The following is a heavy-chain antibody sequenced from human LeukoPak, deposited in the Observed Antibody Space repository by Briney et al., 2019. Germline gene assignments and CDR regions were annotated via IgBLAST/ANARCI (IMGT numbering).Heavy chain of an antibody. V-gene: IGHV4-61*01. CDR3: ARTGYSSSWFDY. D-gene: IGHD6-13*01. CDR1: GGSVSSGSYY. J-gene: IGHJ4*02. Sequence: SETLSLTCTVSGGSVSSGSYYWSWIRQPPGKGLEWIGYIYYSGSANYNPSLKSRVTISVDTSKNQFSLKLSSVTAADTAVYYCARTGYSSSWFDYWGQGTLVTVSS. CDR2: IYYSGSA.